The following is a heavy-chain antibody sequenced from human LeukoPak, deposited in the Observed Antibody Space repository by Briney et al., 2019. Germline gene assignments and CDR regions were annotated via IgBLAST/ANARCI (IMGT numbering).Heavy chain of an antibody. D-gene: IGHD6-13*01. J-gene: IGHJ4*02. CDR3: ATLGIAAAGKLYLDY. CDR1: GVSISSGNW. CDR2: IFHSGST. Sequence: PSGTLSLTCAVSGVSISSGNWWHWVRQPPGKGLEWIGEIFHSGSTNYKASLKSRVTISLDKSKNQFSLNLTSVTAADTAVYYCATLGIAAAGKLYLDYWGQGTLVTVSS. V-gene: IGHV4-4*02.